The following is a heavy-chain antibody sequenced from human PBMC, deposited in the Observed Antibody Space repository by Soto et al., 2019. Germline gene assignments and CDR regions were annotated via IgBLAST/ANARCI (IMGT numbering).Heavy chain of an antibody. CDR1: GGSFSGYY. D-gene: IGHD6-6*01. CDR3: ARSEYSSSPPGFDY. CDR2: INHSGST. Sequence: PSETLSLTCAVYGGSFSGYYWSWIRRPPGKGLEWIGEINHSGSTNYNPSLKSRVTISVDTSKNQFSLKLSSVTAADTAVYYCARSEYSSSPPGFDYWGQGTLVTVSS. J-gene: IGHJ4*02. V-gene: IGHV4-34*01.